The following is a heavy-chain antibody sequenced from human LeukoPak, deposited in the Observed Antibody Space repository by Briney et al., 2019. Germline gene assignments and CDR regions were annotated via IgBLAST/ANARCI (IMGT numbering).Heavy chain of an antibody. CDR1: GFTFGDYA. D-gene: IGHD3-9*01. J-gene: IGHJ5*02. Sequence: GGSLRLPCTASGFTFGDYAMRWVRQAPGKGLEWVGFIRSKAYGGTTEYAASVKGRFTISRDDSKSIAYLQMNSLKTEDTAVYYCTRDWSDILTGYYFWFDPWGQGTLVTVSS. CDR2: IRSKAYGGTT. CDR3: TRDWSDILTGYYFWFDP. V-gene: IGHV3-49*04.